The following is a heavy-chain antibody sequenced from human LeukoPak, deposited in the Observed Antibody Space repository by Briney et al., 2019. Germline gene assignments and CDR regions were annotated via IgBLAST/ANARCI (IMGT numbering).Heavy chain of an antibody. J-gene: IGHJ3*02. CDR2: ISSSGSTI. V-gene: IGHV3-11*01. CDR1: GFTFSDYY. Sequence: GGSLRLSCAASGFTFSDYYMSWIRQAPGKGLEWVSYISSSGSTIYYADSVKGRFTISRDNSKNTLYLQMDSLRVEDTAVYYCAKATPADDAFDIWGQGTMVTVSS. CDR3: AKATPADDAFDI.